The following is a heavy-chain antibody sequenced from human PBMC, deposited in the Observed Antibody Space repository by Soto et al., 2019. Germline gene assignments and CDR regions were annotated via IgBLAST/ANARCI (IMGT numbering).Heavy chain of an antibody. D-gene: IGHD2-15*01. Sequence: QVQLVESGGGVVQPGRSLRLSCAASGFTFSSFAMHWVRQAPGKGLGGLAVISSDVVNYYYAESVKGRFTISRDKSKNTLDQQMNRLRNEGTAVYFCARGGAWTPEGLGYWGQGTLVTVSS. CDR1: GFTFSSFA. CDR2: ISSDVVNY. J-gene: IGHJ4*02. V-gene: IGHV3-30-3*01. CDR3: ARGGAWTPEGLGY.